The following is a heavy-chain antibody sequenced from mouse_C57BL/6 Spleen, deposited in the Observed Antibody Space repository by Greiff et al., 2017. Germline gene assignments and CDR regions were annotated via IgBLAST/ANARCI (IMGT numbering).Heavy chain of an antibody. CDR3: ARDPIYYDYDVGFDY. D-gene: IGHD2-4*01. CDR1: GYSITSGYY. J-gene: IGHJ2*01. V-gene: IGHV3-6*01. CDR2: ISYDGSN. Sequence: EVQLQQSGPGLVKPSQSLSLTCSVTGYSITSGYYWNWIRQFPGNKLEWMGYISYDGSNNYNPSLKNRISITRDTSTNQFFLKLNSVTTEDTATYYCARDPIYYDYDVGFDYWGQGTTLTVSS.